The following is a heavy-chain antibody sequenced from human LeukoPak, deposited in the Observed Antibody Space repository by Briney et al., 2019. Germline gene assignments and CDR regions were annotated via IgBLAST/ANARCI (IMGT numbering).Heavy chain of an antibody. V-gene: IGHV4-38-2*02. D-gene: IGHD2-2*01. J-gene: IGHJ3*02. Sequence: SETLSLTCTVSGYSISSGYNRGWIRQPPGKGLEWIGSIYHSGSTSYTPSLQGRVPISVDTSKNQFSLKLSSVTAADTAVYYCARAEDIVVVPAAAFDIWGQGTMVTVSS. CDR2: IYHSGST. CDR3: ARAEDIVVVPAAAFDI. CDR1: GYSISSGYN.